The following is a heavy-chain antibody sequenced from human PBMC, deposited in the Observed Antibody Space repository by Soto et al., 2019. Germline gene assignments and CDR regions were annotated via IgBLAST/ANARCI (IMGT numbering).Heavy chain of an antibody. D-gene: IGHD5-18*01. CDR3: ARDAGYSYSPFDY. CDR1: GFTFSSYS. CDR2: ISSSSSTI. Sequence: EVQLVESGGGLVQPGGSLRLSCAASGFTFSSYSMNWVRQAPGKGLEWVSYISSSSSTIYYADSVKGRFTISRDNAKNTPYLQMNSLRDEETAVYYCARDAGYSYSPFDYWGKGTLDTVSS. V-gene: IGHV3-48*02. J-gene: IGHJ4*02.